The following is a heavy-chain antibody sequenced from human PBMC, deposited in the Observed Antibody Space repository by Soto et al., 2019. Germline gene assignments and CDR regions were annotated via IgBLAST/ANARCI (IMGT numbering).Heavy chain of an antibody. CDR1: GYSFTSYG. V-gene: IGHV1-18*01. J-gene: IGHJ4*02. D-gene: IGHD3-22*01. CDR3: ARVPYYYDSSGYYNGY. CDR2: ISAYNGNT. Sequence: SVKVSCKASGYSFTSYGISWVRQAPGQGLEWMGWISAYNGNTNYAQKLQGRVTMTTDTSTSTAYMELRSLRSDDTAVYYCARVPYYYDSSGYYNGYWGQGTLVTVSS.